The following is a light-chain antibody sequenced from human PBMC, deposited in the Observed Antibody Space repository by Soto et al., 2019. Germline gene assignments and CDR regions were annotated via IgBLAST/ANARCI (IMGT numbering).Light chain of an antibody. CDR2: VNSDGSH. CDR3: QTWGAGIHVV. V-gene: IGLV4-69*01. J-gene: IGLJ2*01. CDR1: RGHSRNA. Sequence: QLVLTQSPSASASLGASVKLTCTLSRGHSRNAIAWHQQQPERGPRYLMKVNSDGSHTKGDGIPDRFSGSSSGAERYLTISSLQSEDEADYYCQTWGAGIHVVFGGGTKVTVL.